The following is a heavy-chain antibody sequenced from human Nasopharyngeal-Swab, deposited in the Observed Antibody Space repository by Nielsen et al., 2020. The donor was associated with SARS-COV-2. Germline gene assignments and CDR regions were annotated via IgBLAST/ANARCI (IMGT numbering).Heavy chain of an antibody. J-gene: IGHJ4*02. V-gene: IGHV3-30*18. CDR1: GFTFSSYG. Sequence: GASLKISCAASGFTFSSYGMHWVRQAPGKGLEWVAVISYDGSNKYYADSVKGRFTISRDNSKNTLYLQMNSLRAEDTAVYYCAKDLLYYYDSSGYPLDYWGQGTLVTVSS. CDR3: AKDLLYYYDSSGYPLDY. CDR2: ISYDGSNK. D-gene: IGHD3-22*01.